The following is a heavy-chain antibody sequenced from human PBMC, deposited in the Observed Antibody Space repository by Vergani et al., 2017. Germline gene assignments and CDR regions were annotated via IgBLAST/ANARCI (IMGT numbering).Heavy chain of an antibody. J-gene: IGHJ6*03. CDR1: GFTFSSYW. D-gene: IGHD2-2*01. CDR3: ARDFPSVPYYYYYYMDV. Sequence: EVQLVESGGGLAQPGGSLRLSCAASGFTFSSYWMHWVRQAPGKGLVWVSRINSDGSSTSYADSVKGRFTISSDNAKNTLYLQMNRLRAEDTAVYYCARDFPSVPYYYYYYMDVWGKGTTVTVSS. V-gene: IGHV3-74*01. CDR2: INSDGSST.